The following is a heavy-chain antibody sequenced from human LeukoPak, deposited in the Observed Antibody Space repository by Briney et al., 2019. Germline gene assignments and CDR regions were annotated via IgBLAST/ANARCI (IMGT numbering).Heavy chain of an antibody. J-gene: IGHJ5*02. Sequence: SGPTLVNPTQTLTLTCTFAGFSLTTSGVGVCWIRQPPGKALAWLALIYWNDDKRYSPSLKTRLTITKDTPQNQVVLTMTNMDPVDTATYYCAHSVGYCSSTSCPSGNWFVPWGQGTLVSVLS. V-gene: IGHV2-5*01. CDR3: AHSVGYCSSTSCPSGNWFVP. CDR1: GFSLTTSGVG. CDR2: IYWNDDK. D-gene: IGHD2-2*01.